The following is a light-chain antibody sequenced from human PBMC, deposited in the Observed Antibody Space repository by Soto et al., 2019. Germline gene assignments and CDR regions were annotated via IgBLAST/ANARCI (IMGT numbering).Light chain of an antibody. Sequence: QSVLTQPASVSGAPGQSIPISCTGTITDVGSSNYVSWYKQHPGKAPKLMIYDVSNRPSGVSNRFSGSKSGNTASLTISGLQAEDEADYSCSSYTTTSPWVFGGGTKVTVL. CDR3: SSYTTTSPWV. CDR1: ITDVGSSNY. CDR2: DVS. V-gene: IGLV2-14*01. J-gene: IGLJ2*01.